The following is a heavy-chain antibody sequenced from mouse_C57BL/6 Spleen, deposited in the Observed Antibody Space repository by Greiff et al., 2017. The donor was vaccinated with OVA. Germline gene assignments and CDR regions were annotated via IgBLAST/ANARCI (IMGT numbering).Heavy chain of an antibody. CDR3: ARELIYYDYAYAMDY. CDR1: GYPFTSYG. J-gene: IGHJ4*01. Sequence: QVQLKQSGAELARPGASVKLSCKASGYPFTSYGISWVKQRTGQGLAWIGEIYPRSGNTYYNEKFKGKATLTADKSSSTAFMELRRLTSEDSAVYFCARELIYYDYAYAMDYWGQGTSVTVSS. V-gene: IGHV1-81*01. D-gene: IGHD2-4*01. CDR2: IYPRSGNT.